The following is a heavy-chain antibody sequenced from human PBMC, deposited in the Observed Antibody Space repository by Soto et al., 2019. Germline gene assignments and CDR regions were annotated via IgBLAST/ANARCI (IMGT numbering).Heavy chain of an antibody. CDR3: ARETAVAGTQ. CDR2: XXXXXXX. V-gene: IGHV4-39*02. D-gene: IGHD6-19*01. J-gene: IGHJ4*02. CDR1: GGSISSSSYY. Sequence: PSETLSLTCTVSGGSISSSSYYWGWIRQPPGXXXXXXXXXXXXXXXYYNPSLKSRVTISVDTSKNQFSLKLSSVTAADTAVYYCARETAVAGTQWGQGTLVTVSS.